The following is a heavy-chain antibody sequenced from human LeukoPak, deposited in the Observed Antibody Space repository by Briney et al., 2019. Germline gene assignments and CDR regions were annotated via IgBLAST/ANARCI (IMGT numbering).Heavy chain of an antibody. J-gene: IGHJ4*02. CDR3: AGTDSGGWFGEFLPSDH. CDR1: GGSISSYY. Sequence: SETLSLTCTVSGGSISSYYWSWIRQPPGKGLEWIGYIYYSGSTNYNPSLKSRVTKSVDTSKNQFSLKLSSVTAADTAVCYRAGTDSGGWFGEFLPSDHWGQGTLVTVSS. D-gene: IGHD3-10*01. CDR2: IYYSGST. V-gene: IGHV4-59*01.